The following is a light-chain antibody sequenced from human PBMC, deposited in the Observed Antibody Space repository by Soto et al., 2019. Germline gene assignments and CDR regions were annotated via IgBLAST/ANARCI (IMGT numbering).Light chain of an antibody. V-gene: IGKV3-20*01. J-gene: IGKJ4*01. CDR3: QQYNNWPPPT. Sequence: EIVLTQSPGTLCFSPLERGPLXVKPSQSVSSSYLAWYQQKPGQAPRLLIKGASSRATGIPDRFSGSGSGTDFTLTISRLEPEDFAVYYCQQYNNWPPPTFGGGTKVDIK. CDR2: GAS. CDR1: QSVSSSY.